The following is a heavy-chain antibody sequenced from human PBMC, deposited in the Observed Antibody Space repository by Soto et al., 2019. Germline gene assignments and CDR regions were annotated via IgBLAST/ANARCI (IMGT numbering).Heavy chain of an antibody. V-gene: IGHV3-30*18. Sequence: QVQLVESGGGVVQPGRSLRLSCAASGFTFSSYGMHWVRQAPGKGLEWVAVISYDGSNKYYADSVKGRFTISRDNSKNTLYLQMNSLRAEDTAVYYCAKGGDYYYAMDVWGQGTTVTVSS. CDR3: AKGGDYYYAMDV. CDR1: GFTFSSYG. J-gene: IGHJ6*02. D-gene: IGHD2-15*01. CDR2: ISYDGSNK.